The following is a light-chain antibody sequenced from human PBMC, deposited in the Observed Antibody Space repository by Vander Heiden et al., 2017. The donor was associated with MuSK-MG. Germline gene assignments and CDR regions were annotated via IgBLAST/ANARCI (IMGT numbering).Light chain of an antibody. Sequence: QSVLTQPPSVSAAPGQKVTISCSGSSSNIGNNYVSWYQQLPGTAPKLLIYDNNKRPSGIPVRFSGSKSGTSATLGITGLQTGDEADYYCGTWDSSLSAWVFGGGTKLTVL. CDR1: SSNIGNNY. CDR3: GTWDSSLSAWV. CDR2: DNN. J-gene: IGLJ3*02. V-gene: IGLV1-51*01.